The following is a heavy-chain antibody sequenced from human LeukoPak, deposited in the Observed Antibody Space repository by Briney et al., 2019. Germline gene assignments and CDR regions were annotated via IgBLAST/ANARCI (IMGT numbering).Heavy chain of an antibody. CDR2: FISKTDGGTT. Sequence: GGSLRLSCAPSGFSFRSAWMNWVRQAPGKGLEWVGRFISKTDGGTTDYAAPVKGRFTISGDDSKNTLYLLMNSLKTEDTALYYCIADSSAAGLDAFDIWGQGTMVTVSP. CDR1: GFSFRSAW. CDR3: IADSSAAGLDAFDI. V-gene: IGHV3-15*01. D-gene: IGHD6-13*01. J-gene: IGHJ3*02.